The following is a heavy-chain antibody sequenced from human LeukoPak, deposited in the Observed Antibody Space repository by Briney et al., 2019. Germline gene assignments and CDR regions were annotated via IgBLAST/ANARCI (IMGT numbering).Heavy chain of an antibody. Sequence: SETLSLTCTVSGGSISSYYWSWIRQPAGKGLEWIGRIYTSGSTNYNPSLKSRVTMSVDTSKNQFSLKLNSVTAADTAVFYCARGSGSYLAEYFQHWGQGTLVTVSS. D-gene: IGHD1-26*01. V-gene: IGHV4-4*07. J-gene: IGHJ1*01. CDR3: ARGSGSYLAEYFQH. CDR1: GGSISSYY. CDR2: IYTSGST.